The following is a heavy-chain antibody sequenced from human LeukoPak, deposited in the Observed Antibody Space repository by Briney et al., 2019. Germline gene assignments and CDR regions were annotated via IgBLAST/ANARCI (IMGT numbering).Heavy chain of an antibody. D-gene: IGHD2-15*01. V-gene: IGHV1-2*02. CDR3: ARGYCSGGSFYHFES. J-gene: IGHJ4*02. Sequence: ASVGVSCKTSGYRFSDYYMHWVRQAPGQGLEWMGWVNSNSGGTHYAQKFEGRVTMTRDTSISTAYMELSRLKSDDTAVYYCARGYCSGGSFYHFESWGQGTLVTVSS. CDR2: VNSNSGGT. CDR1: GYRFSDYY.